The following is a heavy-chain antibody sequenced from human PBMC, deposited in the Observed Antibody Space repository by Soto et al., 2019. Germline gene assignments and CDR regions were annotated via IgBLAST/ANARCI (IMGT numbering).Heavy chain of an antibody. J-gene: IGHJ5*02. CDR1: GDSISSYF. CDR2: VYSTEIT. Sequence: PSETLSLTCTVSGDSISSYFWSCIRQPPGKGLEWIVYVYSTEITNYNPSLKSRVAMSIDTSENQFSLKLRSVTAADTAVYYCARGSEAWFDPWGQGTLVTVSS. V-gene: IGHV4-59*01. CDR3: ARGSEAWFDP.